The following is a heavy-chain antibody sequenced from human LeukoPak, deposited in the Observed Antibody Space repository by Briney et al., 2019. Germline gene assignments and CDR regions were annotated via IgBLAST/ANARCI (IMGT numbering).Heavy chain of an antibody. CDR1: GFTFSSYG. V-gene: IGHV3-30*18. CDR2: ISYDGSNK. J-gene: IGHJ4*02. D-gene: IGHD3-9*01. CDR3: AKDYGQAYYDILSPLDY. Sequence: PGGSLRLSCAASGFTFSSYGMHWVRQAPGKGLEWVAVISYDGSNKYYADSVKGRFTISRDNSKNTLYLQMNSLRAEDTAVYYCAKDYGQAYYDILSPLDYWGQGTLVTVSS.